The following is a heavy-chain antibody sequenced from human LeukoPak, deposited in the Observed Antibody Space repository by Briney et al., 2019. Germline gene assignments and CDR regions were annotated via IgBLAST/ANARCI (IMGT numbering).Heavy chain of an antibody. CDR1: GFTFSSYE. J-gene: IGHJ6*03. CDR2: ISSSGSTI. D-gene: IGHD1-14*01. V-gene: IGHV3-48*03. Sequence: GGSLRLSCAASGFTFSSYEMNWVRQAPGKGLEWVSYISSSGSTIYYADSVKGRFTISRDNAKNSLYLQMNSLRAEDTAVYYCARDNHRPPYYYYYYMDVWGKGTTVTVSS. CDR3: ARDNHRPPYYYYYYMDV.